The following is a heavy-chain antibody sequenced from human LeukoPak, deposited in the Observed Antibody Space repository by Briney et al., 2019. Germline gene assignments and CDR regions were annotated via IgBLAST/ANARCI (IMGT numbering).Heavy chain of an antibody. D-gene: IGHD2-2*01. CDR2: ISPSSGYK. Sequence: PGGSLRLSCSASGFIFSTYNMIWVRQAPRKGLEWVSAISPSSGYKYYEDSVKGRFTISRDNAKNSLYLLMDNLRVEDTALYYCAREGPHCSSTSCYLDYWGQGVLVTVSS. V-gene: IGHV3-21*01. CDR3: AREGPHCSSTSCYLDY. J-gene: IGHJ4*02. CDR1: GFIFSTYN.